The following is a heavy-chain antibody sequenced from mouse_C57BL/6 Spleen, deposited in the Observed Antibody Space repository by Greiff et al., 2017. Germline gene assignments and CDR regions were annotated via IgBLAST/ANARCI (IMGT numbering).Heavy chain of an antibody. CDR1: GYSITSGYY. CDR2: IRYDGSN. V-gene: IGHV3-6*01. Sequence: VQLKQSGPGLVKPSQSLSLTCSVTGYSITSGYYWNWIRQYPGNKLEWMGYIRYDGSNNYNPSLENRNSITRDTSKNQFYLKLNSVTTDDTATYYYARDNLSCASYYYALGCWGQGTSVTVSS. CDR3: ARDNLSCASYYYALGC. D-gene: IGHD3-3*01. J-gene: IGHJ4*01.